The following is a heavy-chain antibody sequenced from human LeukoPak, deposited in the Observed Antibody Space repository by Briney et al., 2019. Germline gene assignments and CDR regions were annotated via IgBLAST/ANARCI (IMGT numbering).Heavy chain of an antibody. D-gene: IGHD6-19*01. Sequence: GGSLRLSCAASEFIVSINYMTWVRQAPGKGLEWVSLIYSRGDTKYADSVRGRFTISRDNSKNTLYLQMSSLRTEDPAVYYCARAPVAPYYYYMDVWGKGTTVTISS. CDR2: IYSRGDT. CDR1: EFIVSINY. V-gene: IGHV3-66*01. J-gene: IGHJ6*03. CDR3: ARAPVAPYYYYMDV.